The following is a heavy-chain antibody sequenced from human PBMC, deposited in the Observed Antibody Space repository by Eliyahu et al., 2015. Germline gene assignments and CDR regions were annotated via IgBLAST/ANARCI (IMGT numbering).Heavy chain of an antibody. CDR2: INSDGSST. CDR3: ASRDGYSYGYGY. D-gene: IGHD5-18*01. CDR1: XFTFSXYW. V-gene: IGHV3-74*01. J-gene: IGHJ4*02. Sequence: EVQLVESGGGLVQPGGSLXLSXAASXFTFSXYWXHWVRQAPGKGLVWVSRINSDGSSTSYADSVKGRFTISRDNAKNTLYLQMNSLRAEDTAVYYCASRDGYSYGYGYWGQGTLVTVSS.